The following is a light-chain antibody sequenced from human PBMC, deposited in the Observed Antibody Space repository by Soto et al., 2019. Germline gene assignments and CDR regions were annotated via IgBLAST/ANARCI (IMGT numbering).Light chain of an antibody. V-gene: IGLV2-23*01. Sequence: QSALTQPAPVSGSPGQSITISCTGTSSDVGRYNLVSWYQQHPGKAPKLMIYEGSKRPSGVSNRFSGSKSGNTASLTISGLQAEDEADYYCCSYAGSSTDVVFGGGTKLTVL. CDR1: SSDVGRYNL. J-gene: IGLJ2*01. CDR3: CSYAGSSTDVV. CDR2: EGS.